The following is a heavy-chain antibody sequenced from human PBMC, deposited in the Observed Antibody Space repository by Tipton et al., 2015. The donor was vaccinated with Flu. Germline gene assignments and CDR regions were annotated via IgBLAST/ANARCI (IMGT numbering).Heavy chain of an antibody. Sequence: TLSLTCTVSGDSISSNSFHWGWIRQPPGKGLEWIGRIYPSGNTNYNPSLQSRVTMSVDTSRNQFSLSLTSVTAADAAIYYCARSGSYHHYYFDLWGRGTLVSVSS. CDR1: GDSISSNSFH. D-gene: IGHD1-26*01. CDR3: ARSGSYHHYYFDL. CDR2: IYPSGNT. J-gene: IGHJ2*01. V-gene: IGHV4-61*05.